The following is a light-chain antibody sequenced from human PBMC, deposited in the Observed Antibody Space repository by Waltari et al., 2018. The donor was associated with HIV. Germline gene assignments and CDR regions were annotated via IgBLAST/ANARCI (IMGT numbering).Light chain of an antibody. V-gene: IGLV2-8*01. Sequence: QSALTQPPSASGPPGQSVTISCTGTSTDVGRYDFVSSYQLHPGNVPKLIIYEVTKRPSGVAVRFSGSKSGNTASLTVSGLQNDDEADYYCSSYAANNTFVIFGGGTKLTVL. CDR1: STDVGRYDF. J-gene: IGLJ2*01. CDR3: SSYAANNTFVI. CDR2: EVT.